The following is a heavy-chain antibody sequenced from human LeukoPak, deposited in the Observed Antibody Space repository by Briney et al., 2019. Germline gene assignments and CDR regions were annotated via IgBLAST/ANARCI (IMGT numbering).Heavy chain of an antibody. Sequence: PGGSLRLSCAASGFTFNSYWMSWVRQVPGKGLEWVAVIYYDGSDSCYGDSVKGRFTISRDNSKNTLYLQMSSLRAEDTAVYYCARYYGSGRGYYGLDVWGQGTTVTVSS. CDR3: ARYYGSGRGYYGLDV. D-gene: IGHD3-10*01. V-gene: IGHV3-33*08. CDR2: IYYDGSDS. J-gene: IGHJ6*02. CDR1: GFTFNSYW.